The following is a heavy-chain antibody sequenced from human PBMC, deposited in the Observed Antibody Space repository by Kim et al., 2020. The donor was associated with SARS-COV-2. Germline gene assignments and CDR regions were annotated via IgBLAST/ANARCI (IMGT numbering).Heavy chain of an antibody. D-gene: IGHD2-2*03. CDR3: AKDVDIVVVPAAIPDY. V-gene: IGHV3-30*02. J-gene: IGHJ4*02. Sequence: SVKGRFTISRDNSKNTLYLQMNSLRAEDTAVYYCAKDVDIVVVPAAIPDYWGQGTLVTVSS.